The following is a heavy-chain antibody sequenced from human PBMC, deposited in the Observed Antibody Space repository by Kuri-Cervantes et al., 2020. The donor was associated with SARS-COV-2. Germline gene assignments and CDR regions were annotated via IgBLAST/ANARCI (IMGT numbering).Heavy chain of an antibody. CDR3: AREPYYDFWSDHPEGGWFDP. D-gene: IGHD3-3*01. CDR1: GFTFSDYS. CDR2: IGSSSSII. V-gene: IGHV3-48*01. Sequence: GESLKISCAASGFTFSDYSMNWVRQAPGKGLEWVSYIGSSSSIIYYADSMKGRFTISRDNAKNSLSLQMNSLRAEDTAVYYCAREPYYDFWSDHPEGGWFDPWGRGTLVTVSS. J-gene: IGHJ5*02.